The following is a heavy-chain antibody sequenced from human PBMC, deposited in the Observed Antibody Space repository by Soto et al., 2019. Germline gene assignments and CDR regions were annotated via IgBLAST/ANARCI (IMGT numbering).Heavy chain of an antibody. D-gene: IGHD6-6*01. CDR2: INPNSGGT. Sequence: AASVKVSCKASGYTFTGYYMHWVRQAPGQGLEWMGWINPNSGGTNYAQKFQGRVTMTRDTSISTAYMELSRLRSDDTAVYYCARDGGVAYSSSSPPDNWFDPWGQGTLVTVSS. CDR3: ARDGGVAYSSSSPPDNWFDP. CDR1: GYTFTGYY. J-gene: IGHJ5*02. V-gene: IGHV1-2*02.